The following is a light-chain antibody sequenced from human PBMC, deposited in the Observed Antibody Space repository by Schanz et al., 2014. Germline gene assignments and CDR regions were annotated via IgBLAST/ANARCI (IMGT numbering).Light chain of an antibody. V-gene: IGLV2-14*02. Sequence: QSVLTQPASVSGSPGQSITISCTGTSSDVGTSNLLSWYQQYPGKAPKLLIYDVSHRPSGVSNRFSGSKSGNTASLTISGLQAEDEADYYCATWDVSLNGPVFGGGTKLTVL. CDR3: ATWDVSLNGPV. J-gene: IGLJ3*02. CDR1: SSDVGTSNL. CDR2: DVS.